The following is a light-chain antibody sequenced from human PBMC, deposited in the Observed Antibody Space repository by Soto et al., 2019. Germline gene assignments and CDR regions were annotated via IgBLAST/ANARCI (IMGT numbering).Light chain of an antibody. CDR2: RSN. J-gene: IGLJ3*02. V-gene: IGLV1-44*01. CDR1: SSNIGSDT. CDR3: ASWDARLNGWV. Sequence: QSVLTQPPSASGTPGQRVTISCSGSSSNIGSDTVNWYQQLPGTAPKLLIHRSNQRPSGVPGRFSGSKSGTSASLAISGLQPEDEADYHCASWDARLNGWVFGGGTKLTVL.